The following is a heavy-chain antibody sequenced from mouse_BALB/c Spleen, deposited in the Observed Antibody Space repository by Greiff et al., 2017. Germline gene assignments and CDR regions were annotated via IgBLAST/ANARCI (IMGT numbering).Heavy chain of an antibody. V-gene: IGHV1S56*01. CDR2: IYPGNVNT. Sequence: QVQLQQSGPELVKPGASVRISCKASGYTFTSCYIHWVKQRPGQGLEWIGCIYPGNVNTKYNEKFKGKATLTADKSSSTAYMQLSSLTSEDSAVYFCARDYGNFWFAYWGQGTLVTVSA. D-gene: IGHD2-1*01. J-gene: IGHJ3*01. CDR1: GYTFTSCY. CDR3: ARDYGNFWFAY.